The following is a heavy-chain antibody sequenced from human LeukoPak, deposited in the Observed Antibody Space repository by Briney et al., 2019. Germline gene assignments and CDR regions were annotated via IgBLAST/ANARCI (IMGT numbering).Heavy chain of an antibody. J-gene: IGHJ4*02. Sequence: GGSLRLSCAASGFTFSSYGMHWVRQAPGKGLEWVAVISYDGSNKYYADSVKGRFTISRDNSKNTLYLQMNSLRAEDTAVYYCAKEFEYSSSWYGLDYWGQGTLVTVSS. CDR1: GFTFSSYG. CDR2: ISYDGSNK. D-gene: IGHD6-13*01. CDR3: AKEFEYSSSWYGLDY. V-gene: IGHV3-30*18.